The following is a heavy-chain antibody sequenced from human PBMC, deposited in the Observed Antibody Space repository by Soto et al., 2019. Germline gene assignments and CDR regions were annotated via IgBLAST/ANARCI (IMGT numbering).Heavy chain of an antibody. Sequence: SETLSLTCTVSGGSVSRYYWSWIRQPPGKGLEWIGYIYYSGSTNYNPSLESRVTISVDTSKDHFSLNLSSVTAADTAVYYCARTGYFSGGDCSNYYYYYMDVWGKGTRVTVS. CDR2: IYYSGST. CDR3: ARTGYFSGGDCSNYYYYYMDV. D-gene: IGHD2-15*01. CDR1: GGSVSRYY. V-gene: IGHV4-59*02. J-gene: IGHJ6*03.